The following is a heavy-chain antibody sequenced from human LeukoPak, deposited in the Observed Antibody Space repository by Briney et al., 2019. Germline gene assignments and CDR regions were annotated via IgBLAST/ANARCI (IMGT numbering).Heavy chain of an antibody. Sequence: ASVKVSCKASGYTFTSYAISWVRQAPGQGLEWMGWISADNGNTDYTQRFQDRVNKTTDTSKSTAYMELRSLRSEDTAVYYCARALGAYYYYYYMDVWGKGTTVTVSS. CDR1: GYTFTSYA. CDR2: ISADNGNT. V-gene: IGHV1-18*01. CDR3: ARALGAYYYYYYMDV. J-gene: IGHJ6*03.